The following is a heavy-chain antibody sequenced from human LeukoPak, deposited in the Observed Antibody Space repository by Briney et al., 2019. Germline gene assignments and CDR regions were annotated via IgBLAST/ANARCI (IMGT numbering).Heavy chain of an antibody. J-gene: IGHJ3*02. V-gene: IGHV4-59*12. Sequence: PSETLSLTCTVSGGSISSYYWSWIRQPPGKGLEWIGYIYYSGSTNYNPSLKSRVTISVDPSKNQFSLKLSSVTAADTAVYYCARDYVDSSGWGYPPELAFDIWGQGTMVTVSS. CDR2: IYYSGST. CDR1: GGSISSYY. CDR3: ARDYVDSSGWGYPPELAFDI. D-gene: IGHD6-19*01.